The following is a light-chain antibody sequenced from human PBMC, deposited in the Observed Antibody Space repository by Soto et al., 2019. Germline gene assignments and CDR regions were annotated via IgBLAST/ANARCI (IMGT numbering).Light chain of an antibody. CDR2: DAS. CDR3: QQRGNWPVT. Sequence: EIVLTQSPATLYLSPGERATLSCRASQSVGSYFAWYQQKPGQAPRLLIYDASNRATGIPARFSGSGSGTDFTLTISSLEPDDFAVYYCQQRGNWPVTFGQGTRVHIK. CDR1: QSVGSY. J-gene: IGKJ1*01. V-gene: IGKV3-11*01.